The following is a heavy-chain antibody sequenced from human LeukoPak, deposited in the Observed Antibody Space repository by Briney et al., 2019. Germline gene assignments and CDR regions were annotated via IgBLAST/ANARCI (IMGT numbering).Heavy chain of an antibody. CDR2: IRGRGGRT. J-gene: IGHJ4*02. CDR1: GFTFNTYA. D-gene: IGHD2-2*01. CDR3: DKLTVPEYCSSTGGLRRYYFDS. V-gene: IGHV3-23*01. Sequence: GGSLRLSCAASGFTFNTYAMSWVRHAPGKGLEWVSGIRGRGGRTYYADSAKDRLPISRDNSKDTLYLEMNSLRAEDTALYDCDKLTVPEYCSSTGGLRRYYFDSWGQGTLVTVSS.